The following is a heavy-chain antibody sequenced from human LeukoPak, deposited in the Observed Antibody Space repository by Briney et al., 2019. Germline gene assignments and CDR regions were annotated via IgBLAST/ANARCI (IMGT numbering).Heavy chain of an antibody. D-gene: IGHD3-22*01. CDR3: ARDRDYYDSTGYSRGRWFDP. CDR1: GFTFSGYW. V-gene: IGHV3-74*01. J-gene: IGHJ5*02. CDR2: VNAGGSRT. Sequence: GGSLRLSCAASGFTFSGYWMHWVRQAPGKGLVWVSRVNAGGSRTTYADSVKGRFTISRDNAKNTLYLQMNNLRAEDTAVYYCARDRDYYDSTGYSRGRWFDPWGQGTLVTVSS.